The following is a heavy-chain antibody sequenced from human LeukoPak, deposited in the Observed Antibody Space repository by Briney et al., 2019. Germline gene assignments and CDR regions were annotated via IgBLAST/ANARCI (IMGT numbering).Heavy chain of an antibody. Sequence: GGSLRLSCVASGFTFSNYWMSWVRQAPGKGLEWVANVKQEGSEKNYVGSVKGRFTISRDNAKNSLCLQMNSLRADDTAVYYCARDVQYYMDVWGKGTTVTVSS. CDR1: GFTFSNYW. D-gene: IGHD1-1*01. CDR3: ARDVQYYMDV. V-gene: IGHV3-7*01. J-gene: IGHJ6*03. CDR2: VKQEGSEK.